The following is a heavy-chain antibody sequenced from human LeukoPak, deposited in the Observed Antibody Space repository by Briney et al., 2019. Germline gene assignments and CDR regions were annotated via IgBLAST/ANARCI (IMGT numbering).Heavy chain of an antibody. V-gene: IGHV1-2*06. D-gene: IGHD3-16*02. CDR3: ARDGYDYVWGSYRYPDY. Sequence: ASVKVSCKASGYTFTGYYMHWVRQAPGQGLEWMGRINPNSGGTNYAQKFQGRVTMTRDTSISTAYMELSRLRSDDTAVYYCARDGYDYVWGSYRYPDYWGQGTLVTVSS. J-gene: IGHJ4*02. CDR2: INPNSGGT. CDR1: GYTFTGYY.